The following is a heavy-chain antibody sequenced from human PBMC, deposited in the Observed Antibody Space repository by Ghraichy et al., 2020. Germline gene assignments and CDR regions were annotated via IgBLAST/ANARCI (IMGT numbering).Heavy chain of an antibody. J-gene: IGHJ6*02. CDR3: AIGGYSSGWYDYYYGMDV. Sequence: SQTLSLTCTVSGGSISSYYWSWIRQPPGKGLEWIGYIYYSGSTNYNPSLKSRVTISVDTSKNQFSLKLSSVTAADTAVYYCAIGGYSSGWYDYYYGMDVWGQGTTVTVSS. CDR2: IYYSGST. V-gene: IGHV4-59*01. D-gene: IGHD6-19*01. CDR1: GGSISSYY.